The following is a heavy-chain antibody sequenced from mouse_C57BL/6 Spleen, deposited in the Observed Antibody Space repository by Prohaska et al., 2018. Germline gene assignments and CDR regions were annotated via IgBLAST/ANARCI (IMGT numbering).Heavy chain of an antibody. J-gene: IGHJ2*01. Sequence: VHLQQSGPDLVKPVASVKISCKASRYAFIISWMNWVKQRPGKGLEWIGRIYPGDGVTKYNGKFKGKATLSADKSSSTAYMQLSSLTSEDSAVHCCARVTGREDYFDYWGQGTTLTVSS. V-gene: IGHV1-82*01. CDR3: ARVTGREDYFDY. CDR1: RYAFIISW. D-gene: IGHD4-1*01. CDR2: IYPGDGVT.